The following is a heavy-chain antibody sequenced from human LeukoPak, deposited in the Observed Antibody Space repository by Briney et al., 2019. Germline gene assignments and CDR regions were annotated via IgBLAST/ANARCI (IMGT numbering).Heavy chain of an antibody. D-gene: IGHD3-10*01. CDR2: ISGSGGST. CDR1: GFTFSSYA. J-gene: IGHJ6*02. V-gene: IGHV3-23*01. Sequence: AGGSLRLSCAASGFTFSSYAMSWVRQAPGKGLEWVSAISGSGGSTYYADSVKGRFTISRDNSKNTLYLQMNSLRAEDTAVYYCAREGVPSMVRGVIITAGMDVWGQGTTVTVSS. CDR3: AREGVPSMVRGVIITAGMDV.